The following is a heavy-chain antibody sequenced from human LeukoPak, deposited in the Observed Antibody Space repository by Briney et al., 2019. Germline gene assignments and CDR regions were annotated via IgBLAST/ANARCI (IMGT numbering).Heavy chain of an antibody. Sequence: ASVKVSCKASGYTFTSYGISWVRQAPGQGLEWMGWISAYNGNTNCAQKLQGRVTMTTDTSTSTAYMELRSLRSDDTAVYYCARNSATTVAPAAGLWVYYFDYWGQGTLVTVSS. V-gene: IGHV1-18*01. J-gene: IGHJ4*02. CDR1: GYTFTSYG. CDR2: ISAYNGNT. CDR3: ARNSATTVAPAAGLWVYYFDY. D-gene: IGHD4-23*01.